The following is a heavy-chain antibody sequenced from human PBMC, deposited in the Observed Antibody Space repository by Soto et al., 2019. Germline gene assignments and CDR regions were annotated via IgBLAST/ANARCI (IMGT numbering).Heavy chain of an antibody. V-gene: IGHV1-3*01. Sequence: ASVKVSCKASGYTFTSYGIHWVREAPGQRLEWMGWINAANGDTKYSPKFQGRVTITRGTSASTAYMELSSLRSEDTAVYYCVRRHVSATGIDWFDPWGQGTLVTVSS. CDR2: INAANGDT. D-gene: IGHD6-13*01. CDR1: GYTFTSYG. CDR3: VRRHVSATGIDWFDP. J-gene: IGHJ5*02.